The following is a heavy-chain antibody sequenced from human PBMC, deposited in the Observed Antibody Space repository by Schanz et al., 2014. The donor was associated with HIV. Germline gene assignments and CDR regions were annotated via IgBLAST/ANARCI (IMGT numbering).Heavy chain of an antibody. CDR2: IIPIFGTS. V-gene: IGHV1-69*01. D-gene: IGHD1-26*01. Sequence: QVQLVQSGAEVTKPGSSVKVSCKASGGTFSNYAINWVRQAPGQGLEWMGGIIPIFGTSTYAQKFQGRVTITADESTSTAYMELSSLRSEDTAVYYCARGRYSGSYYNYWGQGTLVTVSS. CDR3: ARGRYSGSYYNY. CDR1: GGTFSNYA. J-gene: IGHJ4*02.